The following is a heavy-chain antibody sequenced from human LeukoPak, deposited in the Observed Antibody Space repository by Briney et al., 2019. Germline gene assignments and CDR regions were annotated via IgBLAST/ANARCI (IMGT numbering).Heavy chain of an antibody. D-gene: IGHD5-18*01. V-gene: IGHV6-1*01. CDR3: ARAVYSYGYVVDY. CDR2: RYYRSKWYN. CDR1: GDSVSSNSAA. Sequence: SQTLSLTCAISGDSVSSNSAAWNWIRQSPSRGLEWLGRRYYRSKWYNYYEVSVKRRITLNPDPSKNQFSLQLNSVTPEDTAVYYCARAVYSYGYVVDYWGQGTLVTVSS. J-gene: IGHJ4*02.